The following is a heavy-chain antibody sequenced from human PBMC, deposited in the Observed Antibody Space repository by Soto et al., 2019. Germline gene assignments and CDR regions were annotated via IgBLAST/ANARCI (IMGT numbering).Heavy chain of an antibody. D-gene: IGHD2-2*01. CDR3: ARDYIVVPHRVIDY. J-gene: IGHJ4*02. CDR1: GGSISSSSYY. V-gene: IGHV4-39*02. CDR2: IYYSGST. Sequence: PETLSLTCTVSGGSISSSSYYRGWIRQPPGKGLEWIGSIYYSGSTYYNPSLKSRVTISVDTSKNQFSLKLSSVTAEDTAVYYCARDYIVVPHRVIDYWGQGTLVTVSS.